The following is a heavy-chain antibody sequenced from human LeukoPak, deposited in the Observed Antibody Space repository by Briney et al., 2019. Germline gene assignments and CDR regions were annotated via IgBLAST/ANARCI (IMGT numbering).Heavy chain of an antibody. J-gene: IGHJ4*02. D-gene: IGHD3-10*01. CDR2: ISGSGGTT. V-gene: IGHV3-23*01. CDR3: PKASFSSGSPIPTVFAH. Sequence: PGVSLRLSCAASGFSFSIYAMSWVRQAPGKGLEWISGISGSGGTTYYPYPVKGGFTVSRDNSKHNLHLRMYSLTAEHTAVYVCPKASFSSGSPIPTVFAHWGPGTLVTVSS. CDR1: GFSFSIYA.